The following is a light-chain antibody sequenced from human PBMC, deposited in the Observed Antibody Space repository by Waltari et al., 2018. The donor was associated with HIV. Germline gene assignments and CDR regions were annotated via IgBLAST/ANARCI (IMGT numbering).Light chain of an antibody. V-gene: IGLV1-47*01. CDR1: TSNIGTEY. CDR2: RDN. J-gene: IGLJ2*01. Sequence: QSVLTQPPSASGPPGQRFTIPCSGSTSNIGTEYVYCYSQLPGAPPRSLLYRDNQRPSGVPDRFSGSKSGTSASLAISGLRSEDESDYYCAAWDDSLSGVIFGGGTKLTVL. CDR3: AAWDDSLSGVI.